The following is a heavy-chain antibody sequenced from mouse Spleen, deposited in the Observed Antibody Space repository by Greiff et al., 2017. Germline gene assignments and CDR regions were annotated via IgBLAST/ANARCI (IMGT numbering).Heavy chain of an antibody. D-gene: IGHD2-10*02. J-gene: IGHJ1*01. CDR1: GFTFSSYA. CDR3: ARQKYGNYEGYFDV. CDR2: ISSGGSYT. V-gene: IGHV5-9-3*01. Sequence: EVQLQESGGGLVKPGGSLKLSCAASGFTFSSYAMSWVRQTPEKRLEWVATISSGGSYTYYPDSVKGRFTISRDNAKNTLYLQMSSLRSEDTAMYYCARQKYGNYEGYFDVWGAGTTVTVSS.